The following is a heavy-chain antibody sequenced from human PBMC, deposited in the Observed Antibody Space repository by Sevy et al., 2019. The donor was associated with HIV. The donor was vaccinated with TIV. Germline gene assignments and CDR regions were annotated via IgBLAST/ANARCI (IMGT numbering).Heavy chain of an antibody. Sequence: ASVKVSCKASGGTISRDGISWVRQAPGQGLEWMGGIISFFDMTNYAQKFQGRVTISADESTSTVYMELSSLRFEDTAVYYCARGGGSGWYYFDSWGQGTVVTVSS. D-gene: IGHD6-19*01. CDR3: ARGGGSGWYYFDS. CDR2: IISFFDMT. CDR1: GGTISRDG. V-gene: IGHV1-69*13. J-gene: IGHJ4*02.